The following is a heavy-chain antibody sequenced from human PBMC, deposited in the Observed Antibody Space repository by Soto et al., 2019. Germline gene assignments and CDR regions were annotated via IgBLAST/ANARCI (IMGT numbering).Heavy chain of an antibody. D-gene: IGHD3-10*01. CDR2: SSYDGRET. CDR1: DFDFSSYG. V-gene: IGHV3-30*03. J-gene: IGHJ4*02. CDR3: ARDSGWPILNFDN. Sequence: GGSLRLSCAASDFDFSSYGIHWVRQAPGKGLEWVAASSYDGRETFYADSAKGRFTVSKEMSKNTAFLQMNALRHEDTAGYFCARDSGWPILNFDNWGQGTPVTVSS.